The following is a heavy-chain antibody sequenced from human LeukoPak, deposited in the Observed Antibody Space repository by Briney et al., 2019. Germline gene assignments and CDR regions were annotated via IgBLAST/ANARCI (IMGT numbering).Heavy chain of an antibody. CDR2: IYHSGST. Sequence: SETLSLTCTVSGCSISSGYYWGWIRQPPGKGLEWIGSIYHSGSTYYNPSLKSRVTISVDTSKNQFSLKLSSVTAADTAVYYCARKIGGSGGWFDPWGQGTLVTVSS. CDR1: GCSISSGYY. J-gene: IGHJ5*02. D-gene: IGHD3-10*01. CDR3: ARKIGGSGGWFDP. V-gene: IGHV4-38-2*02.